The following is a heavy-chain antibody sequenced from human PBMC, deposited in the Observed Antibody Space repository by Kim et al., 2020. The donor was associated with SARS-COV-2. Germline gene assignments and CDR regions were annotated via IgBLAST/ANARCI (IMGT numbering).Heavy chain of an antibody. J-gene: IGHJ4*02. D-gene: IGHD6-19*01. V-gene: IGHV3-23*01. Sequence: YAADSVKGRFTISRDNSKNTLFLQMNNLRAEDTAVYYCAKGAGAPFFFDYWGQGTLVTVSS. CDR3: AKGAGAPFFFDY.